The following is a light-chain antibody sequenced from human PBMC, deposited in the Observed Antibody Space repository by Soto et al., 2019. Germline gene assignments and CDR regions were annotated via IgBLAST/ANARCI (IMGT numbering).Light chain of an antibody. CDR1: QSISTF. CDR2: GAS. CDR3: QQSYSSPRT. J-gene: IGKJ2*01. V-gene: IGKV1-39*01. Sequence: DVQMTQSPPSLSASGGDRVTITCRASQSISTFLNWYQQKPGKAPKVVIYGASSLQSGVPSRFSGSGSGTHFTLTISSLQPEDFAIYYCQQSYSSPRTFGQGTKLEIK.